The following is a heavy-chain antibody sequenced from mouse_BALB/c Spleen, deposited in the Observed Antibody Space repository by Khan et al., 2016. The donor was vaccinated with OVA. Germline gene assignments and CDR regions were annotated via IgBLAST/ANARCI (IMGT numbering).Heavy chain of an antibody. CDR3: ARGGYGSLAY. D-gene: IGHD2-10*02. CDR1: GYTFTSYW. Sequence: QVQLQQPGAELVKPGASVKLSCKASGYTFTSYWMHWVKQRPGQGLEWIGYINPNNGRAHQNEKFKSKATLTVDKSYSTAYMQLSSLTSEDSAVQYCARGGYGSLAYWGQGTLVTVSA. J-gene: IGHJ3*01. CDR2: INPNNGRA. V-gene: IGHV1S81*02.